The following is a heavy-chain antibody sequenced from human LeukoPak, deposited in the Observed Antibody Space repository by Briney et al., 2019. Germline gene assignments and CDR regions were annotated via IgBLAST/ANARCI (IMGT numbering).Heavy chain of an antibody. CDR3: ARAASGILDY. CDR2: ISAYNGNT. V-gene: IGHV1-18*01. J-gene: IGHJ4*02. D-gene: IGHD1-26*01. Sequence: DSVNVSCTASGYTFTSYGISWVRQTPGQGLEWMGWISAYNGNTNYAQKLQGRVAMTTDTSTSTAYMELRSLRSDDTAVYYCARAASGILDYWGQGSLVPVSS. CDR1: GYTFTSYG.